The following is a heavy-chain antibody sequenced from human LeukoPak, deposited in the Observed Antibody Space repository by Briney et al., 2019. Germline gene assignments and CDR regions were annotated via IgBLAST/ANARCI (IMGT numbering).Heavy chain of an antibody. CDR3: AREVRGYYFDY. CDR2: ISSGGNT. V-gene: IGHV3-53*01. D-gene: IGHD3-22*01. Sequence: GGSLRLSCAASGFVVSSNYMSWVRQAPGKGLEWFSVISSGGNTYYADSVKGRFTISRDNSKNTVFLQMNSLIAEDTAVYYCAREVRGYYFDYWGQGTLVTVSS. J-gene: IGHJ4*02. CDR1: GFVVSSNY.